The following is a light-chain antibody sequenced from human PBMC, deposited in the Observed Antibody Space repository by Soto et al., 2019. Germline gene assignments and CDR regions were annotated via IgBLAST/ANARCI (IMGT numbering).Light chain of an antibody. V-gene: IGLV1-47*01. Sequence: QSVLTQPPSASGTPGQRVTISCSGSSSNIGSNYVYWYQQLPGTAPKLLIYRNNQRPSGVPDRFSGSKSGTSASLAISGLRSEDEADYYCAPWDDSLSGHWVFGGGAKVTVL. CDR3: APWDDSLSGHWV. J-gene: IGLJ3*02. CDR1: SSNIGSNY. CDR2: RNN.